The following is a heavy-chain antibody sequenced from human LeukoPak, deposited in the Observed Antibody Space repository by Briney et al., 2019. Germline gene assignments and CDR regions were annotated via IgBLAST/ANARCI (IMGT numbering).Heavy chain of an antibody. CDR1: GGSISSYY. CDR2: IYTSGST. Sequence: SETLSLTCTVSGGSISSYYWSWIRQPAGKGLEWIGRIYTSGSTNYNPSLKSRVTMSVDTSKNQFSLKLSSVTAADTAVYYCARYYYGSGGNYYYYYMDVLGKGTTVTVSS. D-gene: IGHD3-10*01. V-gene: IGHV4-4*07. J-gene: IGHJ6*03. CDR3: ARYYYGSGGNYYYYYMDV.